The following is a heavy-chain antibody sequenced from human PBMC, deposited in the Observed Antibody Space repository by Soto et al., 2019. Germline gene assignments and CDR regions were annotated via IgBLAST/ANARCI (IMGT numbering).Heavy chain of an antibody. CDR3: ARDFKESQYYYYCMGV. CDR1: GFTFSSYS. J-gene: IGHJ6*03. V-gene: IGHV3-21*06. Sequence: GGSLRLSCVVSGFTFSSYSMNWVRQAPGKGLEWVSSISSGSNYTYYADSVKGRFTISRDNAKNSVYLQMNSLRAEDTALYYCARDFKESQYYYYCMGVWGKGTTVTVSS. CDR2: ISSGSNYT. D-gene: IGHD3-10*01.